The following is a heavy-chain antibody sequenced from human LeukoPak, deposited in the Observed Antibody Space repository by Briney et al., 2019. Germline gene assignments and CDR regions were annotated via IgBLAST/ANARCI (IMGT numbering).Heavy chain of an antibody. D-gene: IGHD3-16*01. CDR1: GFTVSGTH. V-gene: IGHV3-53*01. Sequence: PGGSLRLSCSASGFTVSGTHMSWVRQAPGKGLEWVSAMYTGGTTYYADSVTGRFTVSRDTSMNTLFLHMNSLRAEDTAVYYCAKDEATSGGGLASWGQGTLVIVSS. CDR3: AKDEATSGGGLAS. J-gene: IGHJ5*01. CDR2: MYTGGTT.